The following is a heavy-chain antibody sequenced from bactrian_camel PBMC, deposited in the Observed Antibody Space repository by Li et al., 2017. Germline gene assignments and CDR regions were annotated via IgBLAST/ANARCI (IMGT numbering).Heavy chain of an antibody. CDR1: GLTVSDYF. J-gene: IGHJ6*01. CDR2: IVAGGDNN. D-gene: IGHD6*01. Sequence: HVQLVESGGGSVHSGGSLRPSCAASGLTVSDYFMTWVRQAPGKGLEWVSHIVAGGDNNYYAGSVKGRFIISRDNANNTVYLQLNSLRTEDMAMYYCATANYGDSSMDAWGQGTQVTVS. V-gene: IGHV3S1*01. CDR3: ATANYGDSSMDA.